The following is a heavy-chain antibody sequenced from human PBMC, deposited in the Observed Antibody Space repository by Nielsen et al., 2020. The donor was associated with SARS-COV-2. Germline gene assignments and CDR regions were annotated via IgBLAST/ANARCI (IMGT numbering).Heavy chain of an antibody. V-gene: IGHV4-39*01. D-gene: IGHD2-15*01. CDR3: ARIVVVVAATWFDP. CDR2: IYYSGST. CDR1: GGSISSSSYY. Sequence: SETLSLTCTVSGGSISSSSYYWGWIRQPPGKGLEWIGSIYYSGSTYYNPSLKSRVTISVDTSKNQFSLKLSSVTAADTAAYYCARIVVVVAATWFDPWGQGTLVTVSS. J-gene: IGHJ5*02.